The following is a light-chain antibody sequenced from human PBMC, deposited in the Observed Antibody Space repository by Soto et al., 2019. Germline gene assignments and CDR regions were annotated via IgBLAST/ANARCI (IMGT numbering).Light chain of an antibody. V-gene: IGKV3-20*01. Sequence: EIVLTQSPATLSLSPGERATLSCRASQSVSSYLAWYQQKPGQAPRLLIFGASGRATGIPDRFSGSGSGTDFTLTISRLEPEDFTVYYCHHYETFGQGTKVDIK. CDR3: HHYET. CDR1: QSVSSY. CDR2: GAS. J-gene: IGKJ1*01.